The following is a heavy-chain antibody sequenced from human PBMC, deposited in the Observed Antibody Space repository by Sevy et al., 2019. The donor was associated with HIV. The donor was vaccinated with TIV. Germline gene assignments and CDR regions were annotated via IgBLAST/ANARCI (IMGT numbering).Heavy chain of an antibody. V-gene: IGHV4-39*01. CDR2: ISYSGDT. Sequence: SETLSLTCTVFGGSISSDSYNWGWIRQPPGKGLEWIGSISYSGDTHYNPSVKSRLSMSVDTSKNQFSLNLASVTAADTAVYCCSRHYGGSADFWGQGTLVTVSS. CDR1: GGSISSDSYN. D-gene: IGHD2-15*01. J-gene: IGHJ4*02. CDR3: SRHYGGSADF.